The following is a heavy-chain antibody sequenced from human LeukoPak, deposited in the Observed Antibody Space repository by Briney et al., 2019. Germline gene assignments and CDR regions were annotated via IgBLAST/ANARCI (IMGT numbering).Heavy chain of an antibody. CDR2: ISAYNGNT. D-gene: IGHD2-21*02. CDR1: GYTFTSYG. J-gene: IGHJ3*02. Sequence: ASVKVSCKASGYTFTSYGISWVRQAPGQGLEWMGWISAYNGNTNYAQKFQGRVTMTRDTSISTAYMELSRLRSDDTAVYYCAREIVVVTATPTNDAFDIWGQGTMVTVSS. V-gene: IGHV1-18*01. CDR3: AREIVVVTATPTNDAFDI.